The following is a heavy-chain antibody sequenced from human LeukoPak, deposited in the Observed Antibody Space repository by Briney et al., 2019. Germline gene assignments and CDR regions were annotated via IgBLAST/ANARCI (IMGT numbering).Heavy chain of an antibody. V-gene: IGHV4-4*07. D-gene: IGHD6-13*01. CDR1: CGSISSYY. Sequence: SDTLSLTCTVSCGSISSYYWSWIRQPAGKGLEWIGRIYTSASTNYNPSLQSRVTMSVDTSKNQFSLKLSSVTVADTAVYYCAGSGGSSWYNYWGQGTLVTVSS. CDR3: AGSGGSSWYNY. CDR2: IYTSAST. J-gene: IGHJ4*02.